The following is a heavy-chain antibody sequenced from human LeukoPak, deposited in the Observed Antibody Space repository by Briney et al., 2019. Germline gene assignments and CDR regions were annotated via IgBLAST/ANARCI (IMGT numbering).Heavy chain of an antibody. CDR2: IKSDGSNT. V-gene: IGHV3-74*01. D-gene: IGHD3-3*01. J-gene: IGHJ4*02. CDR3: ARGGYYGSGRHYFDS. CDR1: GFTFSSYS. Sequence: PGGSLRLSCAASGFTFSSYSMNWVRQAPGKGLVWVSRIKSDGSNTNYADSVKGRFTISRDNAKNTLHLQMNSLRAEDTAVYYCARGGYYGSGRHYFDSWGQGTLVTVSS.